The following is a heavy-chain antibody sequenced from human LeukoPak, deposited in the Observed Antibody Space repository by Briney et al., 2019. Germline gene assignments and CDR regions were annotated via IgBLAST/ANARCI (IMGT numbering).Heavy chain of an antibody. CDR2: IIPIFGTA. CDR1: GYTFTSYD. J-gene: IGHJ6*03. D-gene: IGHD1-26*01. CDR3: ARDPAPSNPLLGATPPGYYYMDV. Sequence: GASVKVSYKASGYTFTSYDIHWVRQAPGQGLEWMGGIIPIFGTANYAQKFQGRVTITTDESTSTAYMELSSLRSEDTAVYYCARDPAPSNPLLGATPPGYYYMDVWGKGTTVTVSS. V-gene: IGHV1-69*05.